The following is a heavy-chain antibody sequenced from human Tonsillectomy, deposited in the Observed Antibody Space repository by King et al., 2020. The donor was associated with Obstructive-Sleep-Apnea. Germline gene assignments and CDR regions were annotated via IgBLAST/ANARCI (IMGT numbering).Heavy chain of an antibody. Sequence: VQLVESGGGLVQPGRSLRLSCTASGFTFGDYAMSWFRQAPGKGLEWVGFIRSKAYGGTTEYAASVKGRFTISRDDSKSIADLQMNSLKTEDTAVYYCTRDPGEYYDFWSGYPEDDAFDIWGQGTMVTVSS. CDR2: IRSKAYGGTT. CDR1: GFTFGDYA. J-gene: IGHJ3*02. D-gene: IGHD3-3*01. V-gene: IGHV3-49*03. CDR3: TRDPGEYYDFWSGYPEDDAFDI.